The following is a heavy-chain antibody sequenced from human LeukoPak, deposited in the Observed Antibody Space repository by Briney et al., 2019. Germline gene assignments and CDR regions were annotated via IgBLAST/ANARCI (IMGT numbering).Heavy chain of an antibody. CDR1: GYTLTELS. J-gene: IGHJ4*02. CDR2: MNPNSGNT. D-gene: IGHD6-13*01. Sequence: ASVKVSCKVSGYTLTELSMHWVRQATGQGLEWMGWMNPNSGNTAYAQKFQGRVTMTRDTSISTAYMELSSLRSEDTAVYYCARGIEGAGSSYWGQGTLVTVSS. CDR3: ARGIEGAGSSY. V-gene: IGHV1-8*01.